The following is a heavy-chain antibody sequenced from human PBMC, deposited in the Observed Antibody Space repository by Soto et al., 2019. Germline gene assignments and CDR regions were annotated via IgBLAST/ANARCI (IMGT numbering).Heavy chain of an antibody. D-gene: IGHD3-10*01. Sequence: ASVKVSSKAFGYTFTNYAMQWVRQAPGQRLEWMGWINAGNGNTKYSQKFQGRVTITRDTSASTAYMELSSLTSEDTAVYYCARGIWTMTRGAYYFDNWGQGTLVTVSS. CDR2: INAGNGNT. J-gene: IGHJ4*02. CDR3: ARGIWTMTRGAYYFDN. V-gene: IGHV1-3*01. CDR1: GYTFTNYA.